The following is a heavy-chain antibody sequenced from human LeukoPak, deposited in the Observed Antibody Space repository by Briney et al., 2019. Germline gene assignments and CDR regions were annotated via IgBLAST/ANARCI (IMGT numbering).Heavy chain of an antibody. J-gene: IGHJ6*03. CDR3: AKDIGRVDTASTYMDV. D-gene: IGHD5-18*01. V-gene: IGHV3-9*01. Sequence: GRSPRLSCAASGFTFDDYAMHWVRQAPGKGLEWVSGISWNSFTIRYADSVKGRFTISRDNAKNSLYLQMNSLRVEDTALYYCAKDIGRVDTASTYMDVWGKGTTVTISS. CDR2: ISWNSFTI. CDR1: GFTFDDYA.